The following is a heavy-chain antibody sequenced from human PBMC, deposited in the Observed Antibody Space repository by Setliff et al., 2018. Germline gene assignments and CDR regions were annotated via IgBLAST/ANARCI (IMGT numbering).Heavy chain of an antibody. Sequence: ASVKVSCKASGYTFSTYGLHWVRQAPGQGPEWMGWLQTYSGHTNYAQKFRGRATMTTDTSTRTAYLELRALTSDDTAVYYCATDVNQWDPTYMDVWGEGTTVTVSS. CDR1: GYTFSTYG. CDR2: LQTYSGHT. V-gene: IGHV1-18*01. J-gene: IGHJ6*03. CDR3: ATDVNQWDPTYMDV. D-gene: IGHD1-26*01.